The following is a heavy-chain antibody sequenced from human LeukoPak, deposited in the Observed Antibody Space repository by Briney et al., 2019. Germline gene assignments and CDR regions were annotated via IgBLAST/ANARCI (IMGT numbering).Heavy chain of an antibody. CDR2: IFFGSGNT. Sequence: SVKVSCKASGFTFTSSAVQWVRQARGQRLEWIGWIFFGSGNTNYAQKFQERVTITRDMSTSTAYMELSSLRSEDTAVYYCAASPDYYDSSGYSYYFDYWGQGTLVTVSS. J-gene: IGHJ4*02. CDR3: AASPDYYDSSGYSYYFDY. V-gene: IGHV1-58*01. D-gene: IGHD3-22*01. CDR1: GFTFTSSA.